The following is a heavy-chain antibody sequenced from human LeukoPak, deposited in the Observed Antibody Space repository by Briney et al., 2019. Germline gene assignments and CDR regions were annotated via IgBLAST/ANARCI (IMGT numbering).Heavy chain of an antibody. CDR2: INSDGSST. V-gene: IGHV3-74*01. Sequence: GGSLRLSCAASGFTFSSYWMHWVRQAPGKGLVWVSRINSDGSSTSYADSVKGRFTISRDNAKNTLYLQMNSLRAEDTAVYYCARDANDFWSGSTKYYFDYWGQGTLVTVSS. CDR3: ARDANDFWSGSTKYYFDY. D-gene: IGHD3-3*01. J-gene: IGHJ4*02. CDR1: GFTFSSYW.